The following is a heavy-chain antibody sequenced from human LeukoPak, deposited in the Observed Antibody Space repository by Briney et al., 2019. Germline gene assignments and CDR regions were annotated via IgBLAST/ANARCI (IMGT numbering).Heavy chain of an antibody. J-gene: IGHJ4*02. CDR1: GFTFSSYS. CDR3: ARRHYDSSGYYYHTFYYFDY. Sequence: GGSLRLSCAASGFTFSSYSMNWVRQAPGKGLEWVSSISSSSSYIYYADSVKGRFTISRDNAKDSLYLQMNSLRAEDTAVYYCARRHYDSSGYYYHTFYYFDYWGQGTLVTVSS. CDR2: ISSSSSYI. V-gene: IGHV3-21*01. D-gene: IGHD3-22*01.